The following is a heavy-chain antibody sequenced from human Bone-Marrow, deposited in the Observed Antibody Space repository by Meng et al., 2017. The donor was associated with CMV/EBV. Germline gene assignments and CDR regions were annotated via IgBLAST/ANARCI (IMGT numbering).Heavy chain of an antibody. Sequence: SVKGSCKASRDTFSSYTISWVRQAPGQGLEWMGGIIPIFGIANYAQKFQGRVTITTDESTSTAFMELSSLRSDDTAVYYCARDRTGDCSSTSCYNYYYYYGMDVWGQGTTVTVSS. CDR1: RDTFSSYT. D-gene: IGHD2-2*02. CDR3: ARDRTGDCSSTSCYNYYYYYGMDV. V-gene: IGHV1-69*05. J-gene: IGHJ6*02. CDR2: IIPIFGIA.